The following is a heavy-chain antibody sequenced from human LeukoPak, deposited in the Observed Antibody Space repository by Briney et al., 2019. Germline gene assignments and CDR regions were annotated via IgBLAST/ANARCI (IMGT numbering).Heavy chain of an antibody. CDR2: IYYSGST. V-gene: IGHV4-39*01. CDR1: GGSISSSSYY. CDR3: ASQSGRVYYYYYMDV. Sequence: SETLSLTCTVSGGSISSSSYYWGWIRQPPGKGLEWIGSIYYSGSTYYNPSLKSQVTISVDTSKNQFSLKLSSVTAADTAVYYCASQSGRVYYYYYMDVWGKGTTVTVSS. J-gene: IGHJ6*03.